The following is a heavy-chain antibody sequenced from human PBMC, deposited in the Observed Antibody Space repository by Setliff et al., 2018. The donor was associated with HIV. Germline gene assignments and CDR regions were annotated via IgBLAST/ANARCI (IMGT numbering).Heavy chain of an antibody. V-gene: IGHV4-31*03. Sequence: SETLSLTCTVSGGSISSGGYYWSWIRQQPGKGLEWIGYIYYSGSTYYNPSLKSRVTISGDTSKNQFSLKLSSVTAADTAVYYCARDRRGYYYGSGSCYMDVWGAGTTVTVSS. CDR3: ARDRRGYYYGSGSCYMDV. D-gene: IGHD3-10*01. CDR2: IYYSGST. CDR1: GGSISSGGYY. J-gene: IGHJ6*03.